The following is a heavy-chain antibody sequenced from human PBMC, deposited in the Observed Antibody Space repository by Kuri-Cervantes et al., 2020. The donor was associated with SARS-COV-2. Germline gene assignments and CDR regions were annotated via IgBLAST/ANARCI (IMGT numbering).Heavy chain of an antibody. CDR1: GFTFSNYG. V-gene: IGHV3-21*01. CDR2: ISSSSSYI. CDR3: AREDSYGYGDY. Sequence: GESLKISCAASGFTFSNYGMHWVRQAPGKGLEWVSSISSSSSYIYYADSVKGRFTISRDNAKNSLYLQMNSLRAEDTAVYYCAREDSYGYGDYWGQGTLVTVSS. J-gene: IGHJ4*02. D-gene: IGHD5-18*01.